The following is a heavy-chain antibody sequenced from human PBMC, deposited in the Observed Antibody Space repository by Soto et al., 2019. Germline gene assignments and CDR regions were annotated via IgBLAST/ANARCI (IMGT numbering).Heavy chain of an antibody. CDR3: ARDAVRKYRAVAGTADY. Sequence: QVQLVQSGAEVKKPGASVKVSCKASGYTFTSYGISWVRQAPGQGLEWMGWNSAYNGNTNYAQKLQGRVTMTTDTSTSTAYMELRSLRSDDTAVYYCARDAVRKYRAVAGTADYWGQGTLVTVSS. D-gene: IGHD6-19*01. CDR1: GYTFTSYG. CDR2: NSAYNGNT. V-gene: IGHV1-18*01. J-gene: IGHJ4*02.